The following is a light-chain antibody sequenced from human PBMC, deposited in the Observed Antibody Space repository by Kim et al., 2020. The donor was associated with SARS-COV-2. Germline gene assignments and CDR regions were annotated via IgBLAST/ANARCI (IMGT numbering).Light chain of an antibody. CDR2: ATS. CDR1: QGISSY. CDR3: QQLNSYST. V-gene: IGKV1-9*01. J-gene: IGKJ4*01. Sequence: IQLTQSPSSLSASVGDRVTITCRASQGISSYLAWYQQKPGKAPKLLIYATSTLQTGVPSRFSGSGSGTDFTLTISSLQPEDFATYYCQQLNSYSTFGGGTKVDIK.